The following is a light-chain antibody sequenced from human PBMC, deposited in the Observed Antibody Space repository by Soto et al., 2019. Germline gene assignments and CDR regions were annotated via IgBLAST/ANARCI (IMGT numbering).Light chain of an antibody. Sequence: QSALTQPASVSGSPGQSITISCTGTSSDVGGYNYVSWYQQHPGKAPKLMIYDVSNRPSGVSNRFSRSKSGNTASLTISGLQAEDEADYYCSSYTSSSTYNYVFGTGTKLTVL. CDR1: SSDVGGYNY. J-gene: IGLJ1*01. CDR2: DVS. CDR3: SSYTSSSTYNYV. V-gene: IGLV2-14*01.